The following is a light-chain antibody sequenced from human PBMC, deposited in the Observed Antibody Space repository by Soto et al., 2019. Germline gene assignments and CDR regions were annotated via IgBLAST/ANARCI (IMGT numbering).Light chain of an antibody. J-gene: IGLJ2*01. CDR2: RNN. V-gene: IGLV1-47*01. CDR1: SSNIGSNY. CDR3: AAWDDSLSGVV. Sequence: VLTQPPSASGTPGQRVTISCSGSSSNIGSNYVYWYRQLPGTAPKLLIYRNNQRPSGVPDRFSGSKSGTSASLAISGLRSEDEADYYCAAWDDSLSGVVFGGGTKLTVL.